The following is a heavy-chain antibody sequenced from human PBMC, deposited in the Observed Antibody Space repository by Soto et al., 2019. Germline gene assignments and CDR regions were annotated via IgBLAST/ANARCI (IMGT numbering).Heavy chain of an antibody. Sequence: QLLESGGDLVQPGGSLRLSCAASGFTFNAYAMNWVRQAPGKGLEWVSTITGSGASTYNSDSVKGRFGTSRDNSRNTLYLQMNSLRAEDTAVYYCEKDIAAKSHQIDFWGQGTLVTVSS. CDR1: GFTFNAYA. V-gene: IGHV3-23*01. J-gene: IGHJ4*02. CDR3: EKDIAAKSHQIDF. CDR2: ITGSGAST.